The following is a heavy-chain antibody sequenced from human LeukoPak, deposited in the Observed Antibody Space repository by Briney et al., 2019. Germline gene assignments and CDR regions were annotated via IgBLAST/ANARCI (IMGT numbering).Heavy chain of an antibody. CDR1: GFTFDNYA. V-gene: IGHV3-9*01. D-gene: IGHD6-19*01. J-gene: IGHJ1*01. CDR3: ARAYKDRSLAGKKEFFQH. CDR2: ISWNSGTI. Sequence: GGSLRLSRAASGFTFDNYAMNWVRQVPGKGLEWISLISWNSGTIGYADSVKGRFTISRDNANNFLYLQMNSLRAEDTALYYCARAYKDRSLAGKKEFFQHWGQGTLVTVSS.